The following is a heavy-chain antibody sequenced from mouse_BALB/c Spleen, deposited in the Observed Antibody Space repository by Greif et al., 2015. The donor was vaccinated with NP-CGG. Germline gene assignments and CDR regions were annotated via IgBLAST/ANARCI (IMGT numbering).Heavy chain of an antibody. CDR3: ARRGLRLRGAMDY. V-gene: IGHV4-1*02. J-gene: IGHJ4*01. CDR1: GFDFSRYW. CDR2: INPDSSTI. Sequence: DVKLQESGGGLVQPGGSLKLSCAASGFDFSRYWMSWVRQAPGKGLEWIGEINPDSSTINYTPSPKDKFIISRDNAKNTLYLQMSKVRSEDTALYYCARRGLRLRGAMDYWGQGTSVTVSS. D-gene: IGHD1-2*01.